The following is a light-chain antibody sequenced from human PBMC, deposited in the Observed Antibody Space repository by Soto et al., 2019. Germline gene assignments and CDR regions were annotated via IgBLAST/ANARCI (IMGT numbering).Light chain of an antibody. CDR2: ADN. Sequence: QSVLTQTPSXXXXPGQKITMSCTGSSSNIGAGYDVHWYQQLPGAAPRLLIYADNNRPSGVPDRFSASNSGTSASLAITGLQGEDEAVYYCQSYDTSLSGVIFGAGTKLTVL. J-gene: IGLJ2*01. CDR1: SSNIGAGYD. CDR3: QSYDTSLSGVI. V-gene: IGLV1-40*01.